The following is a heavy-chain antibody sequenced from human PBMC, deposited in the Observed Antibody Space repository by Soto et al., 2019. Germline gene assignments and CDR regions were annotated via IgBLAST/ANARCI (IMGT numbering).Heavy chain of an antibody. CDR2: IIPIFGTA. CDR1: GGTFSSYA. CDR3: ARGANIITIFGVVIWPYYCYGMDV. Sequence: SSVKVSCKASGGTFSSYAISWVRQAPGQGLEWMGGIIPIFGTANYAQKFQGRVTITADESTSTAYMELSSLRSEDTAVYYCARGANIITIFGVVIWPYYCYGMDVWGQGTTVTVSS. J-gene: IGHJ6*02. D-gene: IGHD3-3*01. V-gene: IGHV1-69*13.